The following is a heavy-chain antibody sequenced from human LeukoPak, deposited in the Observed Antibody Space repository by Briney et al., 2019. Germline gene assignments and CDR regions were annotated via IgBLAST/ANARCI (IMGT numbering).Heavy chain of an antibody. CDR2: ISGSGGST. Sequence: PGGSLRLSCAASGFTFSSYAMSWARQAPGKGLEWVSAISGSGGSTYYADSVKGRFTISRDNSKNTLYLQMNSLRAEDTAVYYCAKGGSSWYDYFDYWGQGTLVTVSS. J-gene: IGHJ4*02. D-gene: IGHD6-13*01. CDR1: GFTFSSYA. V-gene: IGHV3-23*01. CDR3: AKGGSSWYDYFDY.